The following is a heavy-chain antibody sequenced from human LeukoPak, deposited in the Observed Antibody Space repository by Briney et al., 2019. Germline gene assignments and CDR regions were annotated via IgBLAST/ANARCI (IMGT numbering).Heavy chain of an antibody. J-gene: IGHJ4*02. V-gene: IGHV3-43*02. CDR1: GFTFDDYA. Sequence: PGGSLRLSCAASGFTFDDYAMHWVRQVPGKGLEWVSLISGDGGSTYYADSVKGRFTISRDNSRNSLYLQMNSLRTEDTALYFCAKDITETTVTTFNYWGQGTLVTVSS. D-gene: IGHD4-17*01. CDR3: AKDITETTVTTFNY. CDR2: ISGDGGST.